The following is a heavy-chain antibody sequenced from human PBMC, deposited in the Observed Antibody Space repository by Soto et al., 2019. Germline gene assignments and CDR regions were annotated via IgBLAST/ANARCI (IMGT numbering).Heavy chain of an antibody. D-gene: IGHD2-15*01. Sequence: SETLSLTCTVSVGSIGSYYWSWIRQPPGKGLEWIGYIYYSGSTNYNPSLKSRVTISVDTSKNQFSLKLSSVTAADTAVYYCARGASCTGGSCYTPYYHGLDVWGQGTTVTVSS. CDR1: VGSIGSYY. CDR2: IYYSGST. V-gene: IGHV4-59*01. CDR3: ARGASCTGGSCYTPYYHGLDV. J-gene: IGHJ6*02.